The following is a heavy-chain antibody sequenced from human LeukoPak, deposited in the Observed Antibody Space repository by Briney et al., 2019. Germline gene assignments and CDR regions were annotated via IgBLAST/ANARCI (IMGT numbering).Heavy chain of an antibody. CDR3: AKGKDCSSTSCYEEAYYYYYYGMDV. CDR2: ISGSGGST. D-gene: IGHD2-2*01. J-gene: IGHJ6*02. CDR1: GFTFSSYA. Sequence: PGGSLRLSCAASGFTFSSYAMSWVRQAPGKGLEWVSAISGSGGSTYYADSVKGRFTISRDNSKNTLYLQMNSLRAEDTAVYYCAKGKDCSSTSCYEEAYYYYYYGMDVWGQGTTVTVSS. V-gene: IGHV3-23*01.